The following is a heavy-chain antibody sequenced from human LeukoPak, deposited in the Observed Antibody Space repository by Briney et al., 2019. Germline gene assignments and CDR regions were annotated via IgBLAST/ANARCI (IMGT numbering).Heavy chain of an antibody. V-gene: IGHV4-34*01. Sequence: SETLSLTCAVYGGSFSGYYWSWIRQPPGKGLEWIGKINHSGSTNYNPSLKSRVTISVDTSKNQFSLKLSSVTAADTAVYYCARGRTVTTGRKSLDYWGQGTLVTVSS. CDR3: ARGRTVTTGRKSLDY. CDR2: INHSGST. J-gene: IGHJ4*02. CDR1: GGSFSGYY. D-gene: IGHD4-17*01.